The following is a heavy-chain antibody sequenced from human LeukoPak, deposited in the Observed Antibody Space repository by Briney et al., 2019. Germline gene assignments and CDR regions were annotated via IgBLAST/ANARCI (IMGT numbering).Heavy chain of an antibody. CDR1: GFVFSDYG. Sequence: GGSLRLSCAASGFVFSDYGMHWVRQAPGKGLEWVAFVRYDGSNEYYVGSVKGRFTISRDNSKNILYLQMNSLRAEDTAVYCCAKESDSGYHSEGPKYWGLGTQVTVSS. D-gene: IGHD5-12*01. CDR3: AKESDSGYHSEGPKY. CDR2: VRYDGSNE. V-gene: IGHV3-30*02. J-gene: IGHJ4*02.